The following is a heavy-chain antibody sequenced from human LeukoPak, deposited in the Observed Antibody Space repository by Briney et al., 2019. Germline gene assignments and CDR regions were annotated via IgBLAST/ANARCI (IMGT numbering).Heavy chain of an antibody. CDR2: FDPEDGET. V-gene: IGHV1-24*01. Sequence: ASVKVSCKVSGYTLTELSMHWVRQAPGKGLEWMGGFDPEDGETIYAQKFQGRVTMTEDTSTDTAYMELSSLRSEDTAVYYCATWSNRRYCSGTSCYGWWNFDYWGQGTLVTVSS. D-gene: IGHD2-2*01. CDR3: ATWSNRRYCSGTSCYGWWNFDY. CDR1: GYTLTELS. J-gene: IGHJ4*02.